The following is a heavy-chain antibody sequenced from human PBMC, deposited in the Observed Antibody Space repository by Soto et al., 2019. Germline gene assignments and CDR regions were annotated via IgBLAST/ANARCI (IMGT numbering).Heavy chain of an antibody. D-gene: IGHD3-16*01. CDR3: ARAFGHYYYYGMDV. Sequence: PSETLSLTCTVSGGSISSGGYYWSWIRQHPGKGLEWIGYIYYGGSTYYNPSLKSRATISGDTSKNQFSLKLSSVTAADTAVYYCARAFGHYYYYGMDVWGQGTTVTVSS. J-gene: IGHJ6*02. CDR2: IYYGGST. CDR1: GGSISSGGYY. V-gene: IGHV4-31*03.